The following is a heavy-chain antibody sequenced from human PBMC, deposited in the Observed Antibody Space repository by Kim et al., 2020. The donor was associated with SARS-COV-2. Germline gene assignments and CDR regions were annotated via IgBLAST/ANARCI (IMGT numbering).Heavy chain of an antibody. J-gene: IGHJ6*02. CDR3: ASSDRYEYQLLYYYYGMDV. V-gene: IGHV3-66*02. CDR1: GFTVSSNY. D-gene: IGHD2-2*01. Sequence: GGSLRLSCAASGFTVSSNYMSWVRQAPGKGLEWVSVIYSGGSTYYADSVKGRFTISRDNSKNTLYLQMNSLRAEDTAVYYCASSDRYEYQLLYYYYGMDVWGQGTTVTVSS. CDR2: IYSGGST.